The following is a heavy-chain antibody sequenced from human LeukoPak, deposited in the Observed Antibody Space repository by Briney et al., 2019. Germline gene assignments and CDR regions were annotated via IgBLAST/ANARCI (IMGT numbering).Heavy chain of an antibody. Sequence: PSGTLTLTCGVSGGSITTANFWGWGRQPAGGGLEWTGEISLRGRPQFNPYLKSRVNISIGESKNHLCLSLASVTAADTAVYFCSRESGPYCPFGHWGQGTLVAVTS. D-gene: IGHD1-26*01. J-gene: IGHJ5*02. CDR1: GGSITTANF. V-gene: IGHV4-4*02. CDR3: SRESGPYCPFGH. CDR2: ISLRGRP.